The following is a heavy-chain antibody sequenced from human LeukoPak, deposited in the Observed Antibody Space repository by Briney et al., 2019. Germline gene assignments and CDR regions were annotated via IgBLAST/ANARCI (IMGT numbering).Heavy chain of an antibody. CDR2: ISYGGSNK. J-gene: IGHJ4*02. Sequence: PGGSLRLSCVASGFTFSNYAVHWVRQAPGKGLEWVAVISYGGSNKYYADSVKGRFTISRDNSKDTLYLQIISLRAEDTAVYYCARGQFRLSDYDSSGFDYWGQGTLVTVSS. D-gene: IGHD3-22*01. V-gene: IGHV3-30*04. CDR3: ARGQFRLSDYDSSGFDY. CDR1: GFTFSNYA.